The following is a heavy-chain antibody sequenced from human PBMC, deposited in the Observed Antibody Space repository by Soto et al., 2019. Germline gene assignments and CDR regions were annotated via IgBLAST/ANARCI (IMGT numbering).Heavy chain of an antibody. V-gene: IGHV3-30*18. CDR2: ISYDGSNK. D-gene: IGHD3-9*01. CDR1: GFTFSSYG. J-gene: IGHJ4*02. CDR3: AKVDGRYYDILTGYLDY. Sequence: GGSLKLSCAASGFTFSSYGMHWVRQAPGKGLEWVAVISYDGSNKYYADSVKGRFTISRDNSKNTLYLQMNSLRAEDTAVYYCAKVDGRYYDILTGYLDYWGQGTLVTVSS.